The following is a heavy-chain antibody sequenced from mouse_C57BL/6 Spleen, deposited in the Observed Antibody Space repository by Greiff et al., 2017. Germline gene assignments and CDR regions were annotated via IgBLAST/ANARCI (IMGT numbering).Heavy chain of an antibody. CDR2: IYPSDSET. CDR1: GYTFTSYW. J-gene: IGHJ2*01. V-gene: IGHV1-61*01. CDR3: ASYYYGTSYNYFDY. Sequence: QVQLQQPGAELVRPGSSVKLSCKASGYTFTSYWMDWVKQRPGQGLEWIGNIYPSDSETHYNQKFKDKATLTVNTSSSTAYMQLSSLTSEDSAVYYGASYYYGTSYNYFDYWGQGTTLTVSS. D-gene: IGHD1-1*01.